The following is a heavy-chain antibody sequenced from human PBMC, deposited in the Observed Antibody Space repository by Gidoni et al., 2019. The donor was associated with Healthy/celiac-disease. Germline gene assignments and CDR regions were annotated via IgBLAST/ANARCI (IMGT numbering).Heavy chain of an antibody. Sequence: EMQLLEPVPGLVQPGGSLGLSCAASGVTASSNYMSWVRQAPGEGLEWVSVIYSGGSTYYADSVKGRFTISKDNSKNTLYLQRNSLRAEDTAVYYCAGDYPPTYGDDGHWGQGTLVTVSS. V-gene: IGHV3-66*02. D-gene: IGHD4-17*01. J-gene: IGHJ4*02. CDR2: IYSGGST. CDR1: GVTASSNY. CDR3: AGDYPPTYGDDGH.